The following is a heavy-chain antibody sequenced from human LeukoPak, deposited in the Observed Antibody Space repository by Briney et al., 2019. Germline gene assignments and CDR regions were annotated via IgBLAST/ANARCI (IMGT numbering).Heavy chain of an antibody. CDR1: GYTFTGYY. CDR2: INPNSGGT. CDR3: ARGQGNIVGATHFDY. Sequence: ASVKVSCKASGYTFTGYYMHWLRQAPGQGLEWMGWINPNSGGTNYAQKFQGRVTMTRDTSISTAYMELRSLRSDDTAVYYCARGQGNIVGATHFDYWGQGTLVTVSS. D-gene: IGHD1-26*01. J-gene: IGHJ4*02. V-gene: IGHV1-2*02.